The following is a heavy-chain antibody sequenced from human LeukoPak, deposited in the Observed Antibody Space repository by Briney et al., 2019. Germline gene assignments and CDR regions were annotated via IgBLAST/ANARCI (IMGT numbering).Heavy chain of an antibody. J-gene: IGHJ4*02. CDR2: IYTSGST. D-gene: IGHD3-22*01. CDR1: GGSISSYY. CDR3: ARASYSYDINGWVPFDY. V-gene: IGHV4-4*07. Sequence: SETLSLTCTVSGGSISSYYWSWIRQPAGKGLEWIGRIYTSGSTNYNPSLKSRVTISGDTSKNQFSLRLSSVTAADTAVYYCARASYSYDINGWVPFDYWGQGTLVTVSS.